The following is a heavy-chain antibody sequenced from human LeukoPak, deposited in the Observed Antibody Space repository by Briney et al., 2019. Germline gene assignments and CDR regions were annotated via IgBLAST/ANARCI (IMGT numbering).Heavy chain of an antibody. D-gene: IGHD6-13*01. CDR1: GFTFSSYA. CDR3: ARVSIAAARHY. CDR2: ISYDGSNK. V-gene: IGHV3-30*09. J-gene: IGHJ4*02. Sequence: PGGSLRLSCAASGFTFSSYAMHWVRQAPGKGLEWVAVISYDGSNKYYADSVKGRFAISRDNSKNTLYLQMNSLRAEDTAVYYCARVSIAAARHYWGQGTLVTVSS.